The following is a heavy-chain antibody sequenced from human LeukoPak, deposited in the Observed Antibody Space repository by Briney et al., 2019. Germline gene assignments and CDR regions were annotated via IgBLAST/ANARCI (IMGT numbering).Heavy chain of an antibody. Sequence: GASVKVSCKASGYTFTGYYMHWVRQAPGQGLECMGWINPNSGGTNYAQKFQGRVTMTRDTSISTAYMELSRLRSDDTAVYYCASPTSGSSSGYGYWGQGTLVTVSS. CDR2: INPNSGGT. CDR1: GYTFTGYY. V-gene: IGHV1-2*02. CDR3: ASPTSGSSSGYGY. D-gene: IGHD6-6*01. J-gene: IGHJ4*02.